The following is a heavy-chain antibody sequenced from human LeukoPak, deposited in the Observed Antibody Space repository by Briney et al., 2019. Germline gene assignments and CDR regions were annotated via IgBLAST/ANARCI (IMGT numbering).Heavy chain of an antibody. J-gene: IGHJ4*02. D-gene: IGHD3-10*01. CDR3: ARAAGASNYYGSGSFSSDY. CDR2: ISWNSGSI. CDR1: GFTFDDYA. V-gene: IGHV3-9*01. Sequence: GRSLRLSCAASGFTFDDYAMHWVRQAPGKGLEWVSGISWNSGSIGYADSVKGRFTISRDNAKNSLYLQMNSLRAEDTAVYYCARAAGASNYYGSGSFSSDYWGQGTLVTVSS.